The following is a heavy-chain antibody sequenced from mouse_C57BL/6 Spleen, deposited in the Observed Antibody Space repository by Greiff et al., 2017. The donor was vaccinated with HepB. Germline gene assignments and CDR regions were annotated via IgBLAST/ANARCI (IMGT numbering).Heavy chain of an antibody. D-gene: IGHD1-1*01. CDR1: GFSLTSYG. CDR2: IWRGGST. Sequence: VKLVESGPGLVQPSQSLSITCTVSGFSLTSYGVHWVRQSPGKGLEWLGVIWRGGSTDYNAAFMSRLSITKDNSKSQVFFKMNSLQADDTAIYYCAKTPDYYGSSPLAMDYWGQGTSVTVSS. V-gene: IGHV2-5*01. CDR3: AKTPDYYGSSPLAMDY. J-gene: IGHJ4*01.